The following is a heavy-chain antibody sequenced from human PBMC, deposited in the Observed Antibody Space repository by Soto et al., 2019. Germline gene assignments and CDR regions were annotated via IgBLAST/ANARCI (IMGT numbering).Heavy chain of an antibody. J-gene: IGHJ4*02. D-gene: IGHD1-1*01. V-gene: IGHV3-23*01. CDR2: ISGSGGST. CDR1: GFTFSSYA. CDR3: AKKTGQILPAFDY. Sequence: PGGSLRLSCAASGFTFSSYAMMWVRQAPGKGLEWVSAISGSGGSTYYADPVKGRFTISRDNSKNTLYLQMNSLRAEDTAVYYCAKKTGQILPAFDYWGQGTLVTVSS.